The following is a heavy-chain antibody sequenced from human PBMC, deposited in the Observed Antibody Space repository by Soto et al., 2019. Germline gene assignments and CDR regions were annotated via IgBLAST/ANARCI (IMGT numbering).Heavy chain of an antibody. CDR2: INPIFATP. CDR3: ARIAPMTTVRGAYYYGMDV. D-gene: IGHD4-4*01. J-gene: IGHJ6*02. V-gene: IGHV1-69*01. Sequence: QVQLVQSGAEVKKSGSSVKVSCKASGGTFSNYEISWVRQAPGQGLEWMGGINPIFATPNYAQKFQGRVTITADESTSTAYMELSSLRSEDTAVYYCARIAPMTTVRGAYYYGMDVWGQGTTVTVSS. CDR1: GGTFSNYE.